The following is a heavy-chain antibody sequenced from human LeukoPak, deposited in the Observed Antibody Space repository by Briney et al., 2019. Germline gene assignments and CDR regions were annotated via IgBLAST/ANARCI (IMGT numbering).Heavy chain of an antibody. V-gene: IGHV3-23*01. CDR3: AGGAIAAISFFDS. D-gene: IGHD6-6*01. J-gene: IGHJ4*02. CDR2: ISGSGTST. Sequence: GGSLRLSCAASGFTFSTYAMSWVRQAPGKGLEWVSSISGSGTSTYSADSVKGRFTISRDNSKNTLYLHMYSLRAEDTAVYYCAGGAIAAISFFDSWGQGTLVTVSS. CDR1: GFTFSTYA.